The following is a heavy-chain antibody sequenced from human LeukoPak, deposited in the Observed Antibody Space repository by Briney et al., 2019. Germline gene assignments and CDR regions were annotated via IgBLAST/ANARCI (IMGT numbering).Heavy chain of an antibody. J-gene: IGHJ4*02. V-gene: IGHV3-53*01. CDR2: IYGGGNT. Sequence: GGSLRLSCAASGFTVSTNFMSWVRQAPGKGLEWVSLIYGGGNTYYADSVKGRFTISRDNSKNTLYLQMNNLRAEDTAVYYCASESRGTDTVGYWGQGTLVTVSS. CDR3: ASESRGTDTVGY. CDR1: GFTVSTNF. D-gene: IGHD2-8*02.